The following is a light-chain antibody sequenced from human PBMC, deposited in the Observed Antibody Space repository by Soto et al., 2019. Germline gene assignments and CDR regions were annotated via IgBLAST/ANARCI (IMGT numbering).Light chain of an antibody. CDR3: EQYNSYPWT. CDR1: QSISSW. V-gene: IGKV1-5*03. CDR2: EEF. J-gene: IGKJ1*01. Sequence: DIQMTQSPSTLSASVGDRVTITCRASQSISSWLAWYQQKPGKTPKLRIYEEFSLESGVPSRFSGSGSGTEFTLNISSLQPDDFAAYYCEQYNSYPWTFGQGTKV.